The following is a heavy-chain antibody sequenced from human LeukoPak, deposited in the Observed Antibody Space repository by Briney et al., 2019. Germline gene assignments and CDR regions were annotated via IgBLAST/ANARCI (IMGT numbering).Heavy chain of an antibody. CDR1: GGTFSSYA. CDR3: ARDVPPPNAFGI. V-gene: IGHV1-69*04. J-gene: IGHJ3*02. CDR2: IIPILGIA. Sequence: SVKVSCKASGGTFSSYAISWVRQAPGQGLEWMGRIIPILGIANYAQKFQGRVTITADKSTSTAYMELSSLRSEDTAVYYCARDVPPPNAFGIWGQGTMVTVSS.